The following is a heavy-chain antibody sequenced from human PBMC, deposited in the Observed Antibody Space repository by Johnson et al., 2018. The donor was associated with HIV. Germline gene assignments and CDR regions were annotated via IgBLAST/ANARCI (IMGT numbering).Heavy chain of an antibody. J-gene: IGHJ3*02. V-gene: IGHV3-7*03. D-gene: IGHD6-19*01. CDR2: IKEDGSER. CDR1: GFTFSNYW. CDR3: ARELKIAVAVTRAFEM. Sequence: VQLVESGGGLVRPAGSLRLSCAASGFTFSNYWMTWVRQAPGRGLEWVANIKEDGSERYYMESVKGRFTIFRDNAKNSLYLQMHSLRAEDTAVYYCARELKIAVAVTRAFEMWGQGTLVTVSS.